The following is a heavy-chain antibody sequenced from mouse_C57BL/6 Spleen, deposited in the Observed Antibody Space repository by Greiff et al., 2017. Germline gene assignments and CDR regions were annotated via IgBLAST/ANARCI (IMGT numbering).Heavy chain of an antibody. CDR3: ATDYYGSSPFDY. D-gene: IGHD1-1*01. V-gene: IGHV1-42*01. J-gene: IGHJ2*01. Sequence: VQLQHSGPELVKPGASVKISCKASGYSFTGYYMNWVKQSPEKSLEWIGEINPSTGGTTYNQKFKAKATLTVDKSSSTAYMQLKSLTSEDSAVYYCATDYYGSSPFDYWGQGTTLTVSS. CDR2: INPSTGGT. CDR1: GYSFTGYY.